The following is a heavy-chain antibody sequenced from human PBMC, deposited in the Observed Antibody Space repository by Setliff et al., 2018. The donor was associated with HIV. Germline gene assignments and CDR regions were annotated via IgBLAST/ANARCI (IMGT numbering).Heavy chain of an antibody. V-gene: IGHV4-30-4*08. CDR1: GGSISTGDYY. CDR2: IFYKGST. CDR3: ARWHPPYGFWEEDY. D-gene: IGHD3-10*01. J-gene: IGHJ4*02. Sequence: PSETLSLTCTVSGGSISTGDYYWAWIRHYPGKGLEWTGYIFYKGSTFYNPSLKTRVTISVDGSKNQFSLKLKSVTAADTAVYYCARWHPPYGFWEEDYWGQGTLVTVSS.